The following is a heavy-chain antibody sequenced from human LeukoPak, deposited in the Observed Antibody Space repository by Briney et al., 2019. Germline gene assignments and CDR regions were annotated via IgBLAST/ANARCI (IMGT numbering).Heavy chain of an antibody. CDR3: ARVRNSQLGLYYYYMDV. V-gene: IGHV4-39*07. D-gene: IGHD6-6*01. J-gene: IGHJ6*03. CDR1: GGSISSSSYY. Sequence: SETLSLTCTVSGGSISSSSYYWGWIRQPPGKGLEWIGSIYYSGSTYYNPSLKSRVTISVDTSTNQFSLKLSSVTAADTAVYYCARVRNSQLGLYYYYMDVWGKGTTVTVSS. CDR2: IYYSGST.